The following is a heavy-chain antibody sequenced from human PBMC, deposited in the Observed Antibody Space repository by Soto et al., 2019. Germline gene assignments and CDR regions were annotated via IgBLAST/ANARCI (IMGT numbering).Heavy chain of an antibody. V-gene: IGHV4-34*01. CDR3: ARVGYDFWSGYYAEYFQH. D-gene: IGHD3-3*01. CDR1: GGSFSGYY. Sequence: ASETLSLTCAVYGGSFSGYYWSWIRQPPGKGLEWIGEINHSGSTNYNPSLKSRVTISVDTSKNQFSLKLSSVTAADTAVYYCARVGYDFWSGYYAEYFQHWGQGTLVTVSS. CDR2: INHSGST. J-gene: IGHJ1*01.